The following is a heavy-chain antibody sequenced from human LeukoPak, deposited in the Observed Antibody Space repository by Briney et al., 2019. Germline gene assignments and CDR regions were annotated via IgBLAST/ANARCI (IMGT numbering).Heavy chain of an antibody. D-gene: IGHD3-22*01. V-gene: IGHV3-7*01. CDR1: GFTVSSRY. CDR3: AREYIYYDSSGYYYPYFDY. Sequence: GGSLRLSCAASGFTVSSRYMSWVRQAPGKGLEWVANIEQDGGEKYYVDSVKGRFTISRDNAKKSLYLQMNSLRAEDTAVYYCAREYIYYDSSGYYYPYFDYWGQGTLVTVPS. J-gene: IGHJ4*02. CDR2: IEQDGGEK.